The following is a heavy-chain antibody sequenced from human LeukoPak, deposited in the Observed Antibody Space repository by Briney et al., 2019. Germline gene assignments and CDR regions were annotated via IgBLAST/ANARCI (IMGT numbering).Heavy chain of an antibody. CDR3: ARDNWGPDH. D-gene: IGHD7-27*01. CDR1: GFTFTVYW. V-gene: IGHV3-74*01. CDR2: ITSDGGRT. Sequence: GGSLTLSCEASGFTFTVYWIHWLRQATGTGLMWVSHITSDGGRTDYADSVRGRFTMTRDNARNTVYLQMNSLRVDDTAVYYCARDNWGPDHWGQGTLVTVSS. J-gene: IGHJ4*02.